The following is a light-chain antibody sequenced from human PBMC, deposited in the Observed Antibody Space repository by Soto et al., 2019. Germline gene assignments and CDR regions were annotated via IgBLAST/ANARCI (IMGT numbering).Light chain of an antibody. Sequence: DIHMTQSPSTLSASVGDRVTITCRASQSISIWLAWYQQKPGKAPNLLIYKTSSLETGVPSRFSGSGSGTEFTLNISTLQPDDFATYYCQHCNDYSWTFGQGTKVEVK. V-gene: IGKV1-5*03. J-gene: IGKJ1*01. CDR2: KTS. CDR3: QHCNDYSWT. CDR1: QSISIW.